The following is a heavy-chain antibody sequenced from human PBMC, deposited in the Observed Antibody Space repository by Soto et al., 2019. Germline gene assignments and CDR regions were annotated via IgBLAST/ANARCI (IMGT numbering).Heavy chain of an antibody. V-gene: IGHV1-8*01. D-gene: IGHD6-13*01. CDR2: MNPNSGNT. Sequence: ASVKVSWKASGYTFTSYDINWVRQATGQGLEWMGWMNPNSGNTGYAQKFQGRVTMARNTSISTAYMELSSLRYEDTAVYYCARERSAAGTGWFDPWGQGTLVTVSS. CDR1: GYTFTSYD. CDR3: ARERSAAGTGWFDP. J-gene: IGHJ5*02.